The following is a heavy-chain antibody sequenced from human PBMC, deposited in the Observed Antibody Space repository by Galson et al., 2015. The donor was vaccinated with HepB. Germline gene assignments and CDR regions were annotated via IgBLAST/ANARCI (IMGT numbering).Heavy chain of an antibody. CDR3: ARGSGDSSGYYYFGGMDV. CDR1: GFTFDDYG. CDR2: INWNGGST. Sequence: SLRLSCAASGFTFDDYGMSWVRQAPGKGLEWVSGINWNGGSTGYADSVKGRFTTSKDNPKNSLYLQMNSLRAEDTALYHCARGSGDSSGYYYFGGMDVWGQGTTVTVSS. J-gene: IGHJ6*02. V-gene: IGHV3-20*01. D-gene: IGHD3-22*01.